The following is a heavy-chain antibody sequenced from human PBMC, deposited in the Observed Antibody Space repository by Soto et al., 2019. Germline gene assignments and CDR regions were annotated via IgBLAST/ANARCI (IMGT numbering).Heavy chain of an antibody. J-gene: IGHJ4*02. Sequence: QVQLVQSGAEVKKPGASVKVSCKASGYTFTSYYMHWVRQAPGQGLEWMGIINPSGGSTSYAQKFQDRVTMTRDTSTSTVYMELSSLRSEDTAVYYCARYGGRAGGIDYWGQGTLVTVSS. CDR1: GYTFTSYY. CDR2: INPSGGST. CDR3: ARYGGRAGGIDY. D-gene: IGHD3-16*01. V-gene: IGHV1-46*01.